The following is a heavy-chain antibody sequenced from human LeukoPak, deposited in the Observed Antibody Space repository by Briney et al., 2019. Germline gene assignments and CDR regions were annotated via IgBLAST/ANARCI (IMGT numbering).Heavy chain of an antibody. D-gene: IGHD1-26*01. CDR2: ISSSSSYI. Sequence: GGSLRLSCAASGFTFSSYSMNWVRQAPGKGLEWVSSISSSSSYIYYADSVKGRFTISRDNAKNSLYLQMNSLRAEDTAVYYCAISAKYHGIVGANRYWGQGTLVTVSS. J-gene: IGHJ4*02. CDR3: AISAKYHGIVGANRY. CDR1: GFTFSSYS. V-gene: IGHV3-21*01.